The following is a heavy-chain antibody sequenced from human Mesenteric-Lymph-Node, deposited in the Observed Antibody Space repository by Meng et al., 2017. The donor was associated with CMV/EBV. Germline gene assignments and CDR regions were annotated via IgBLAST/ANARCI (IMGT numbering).Heavy chain of an antibody. V-gene: IGHV4-39*07. CDR1: RASISSPSYY. CDR2: IFYNEST. CDR3: AREVGPFDP. Sequence: GSLRLSCTVSRASISSPSYYWAWIRQSPGKGLEWIGNIFYNESTYYNPSLKSRVTISVDMSKNQFSLKLTSVTAADTAVYYCAREVGPFDPWGQGTLVTVSS. J-gene: IGHJ5*02. D-gene: IGHD1-26*01.